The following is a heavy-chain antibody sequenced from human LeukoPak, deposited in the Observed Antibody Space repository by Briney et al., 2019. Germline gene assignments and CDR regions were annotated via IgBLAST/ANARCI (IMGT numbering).Heavy chain of an antibody. V-gene: IGHV4-34*01. CDR1: GVSFSGYY. CDR3: ARGRQEISMILVVMTGVSYYLDV. Sequence: SETLSLTCAVYGVSFSGYYWTWLRQSPGKGLEWIGEINPSGSTYYNPSLKSRLTISGDTSRSQFSLRLISVTAADTAVYYCARGRQEISMILVVMTGVSYYLDVWGKGTTVTVS. CDR2: INPSGST. J-gene: IGHJ6*03. D-gene: IGHD3-22*01.